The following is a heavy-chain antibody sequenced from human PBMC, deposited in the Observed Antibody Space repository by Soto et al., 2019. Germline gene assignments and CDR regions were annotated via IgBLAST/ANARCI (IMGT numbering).Heavy chain of an antibody. V-gene: IGHV1-18*01. J-gene: IGHJ4*02. D-gene: IGHD3-10*01. CDR1: GYTFTSYG. CDR2: ISAYNGNT. Sequence: ASVKVSCKASGYTFTSYGISWVRQAPGQGLEWMGWISAYNGNTNYAQKLQGRVTMTTDTSTSTAYMELRSLRSDDTGVYYCARDPRPYYGSGSYSFDYWGQGTLVTVSS. CDR3: ARDPRPYYGSGSYSFDY.